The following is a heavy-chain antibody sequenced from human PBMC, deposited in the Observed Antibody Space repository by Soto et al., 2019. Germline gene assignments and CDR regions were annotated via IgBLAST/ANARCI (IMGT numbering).Heavy chain of an antibody. V-gene: IGHV4-59*12. CDR2: IYYSGST. CDR3: AGPYTSSWYGQNSMDV. D-gene: IGHD6-13*01. J-gene: IGHJ6*03. CDR1: GGSISSYY. Sequence: PSETLSLTCTVSGGSISSYYWSWIRQPPGKGLEWIGYIYYSGSTNYNPSLKSRVTMSVDTSKNQFSLELNSVTAADTAIYYCAGPYTSSWYGQNSMDVWGKGTTVTVSS.